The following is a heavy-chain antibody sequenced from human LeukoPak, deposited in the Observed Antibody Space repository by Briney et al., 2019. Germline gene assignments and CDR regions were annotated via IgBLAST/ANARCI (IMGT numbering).Heavy chain of an antibody. D-gene: IGHD6-13*01. CDR3: ARDSAGNDY. CDR1: GFTFSTYW. J-gene: IGHJ4*02. CDR2: IKQDGSQK. Sequence: GGSLRLSCAASGFTFSTYWMSWVRQAPGKGLEWVANIKQDGSQKYYVDSVKGRFTISRDNAKNSLYLQMNSLRAEDTAMYYCARDSAGNDYWGQGTLVTVSS. V-gene: IGHV3-7*01.